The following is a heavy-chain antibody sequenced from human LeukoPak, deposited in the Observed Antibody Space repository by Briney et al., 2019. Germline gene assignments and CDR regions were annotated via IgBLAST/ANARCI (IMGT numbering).Heavy chain of an antibody. CDR2: IIPIFGTA. CDR3: ARGGDTGYSYGVFDY. V-gene: IGHV1-69*01. CDR1: GGTFSSYA. J-gene: IGHJ4*02. Sequence: SVKVSCKASGGTFSSYAISWVRQAPGQGLEWMVGIIPIFGTANYAQKFQGRVTITADESTSTAYMELSSLRSEDTAVYYCARGGDTGYSYGVFDYWGQGTLVTVSS. D-gene: IGHD5-18*01.